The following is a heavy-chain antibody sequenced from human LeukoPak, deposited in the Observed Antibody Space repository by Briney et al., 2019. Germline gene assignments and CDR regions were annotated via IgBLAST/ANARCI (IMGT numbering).Heavy chain of an antibody. CDR3: ANLEGHHLAEYYFAH. V-gene: IGHV3-23*01. CDR2: VFGGGNGA. CDR1: GFTFGDFA. J-gene: IGHJ4*02. D-gene: IGHD6-6*01. Sequence: GGSLRLSCAASGFTFGDFAVSWVRQPPGQGLEWVSAVFGGGNGAFYADAVKGRFTISRDNTQNTLYLQMNSLRAEDTAVYYCANLEGHHLAEYYFAHWGPGTPVTVSS.